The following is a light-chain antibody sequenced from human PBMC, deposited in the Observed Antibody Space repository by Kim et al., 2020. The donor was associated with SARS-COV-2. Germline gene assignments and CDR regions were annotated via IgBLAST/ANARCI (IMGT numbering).Light chain of an antibody. J-gene: IGLJ2*01. CDR3: CAYAGMYSVI. CDR2: NVN. Sequence: QSALTQPRSVSGSPGQSVTISCTGSNSDIGYFHYVSWYQQHPGKAPKLMISNVNERPSGVPDRFSGSTSGNTATLTISGLQTEDEADYHCCAYAGMYSVIFGGGTQLTVL. CDR1: NSDIGYFHY. V-gene: IGLV2-11*01.